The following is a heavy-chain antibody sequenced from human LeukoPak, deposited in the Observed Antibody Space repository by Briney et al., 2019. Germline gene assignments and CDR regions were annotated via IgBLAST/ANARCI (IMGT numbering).Heavy chain of an antibody. CDR1: GGSITSSY. D-gene: IGHD3-22*01. Sequence: SETLSLTCTVSGGSITSSYWSWIRQPPGKRLEWIGYIYHTGRTTYNPSFKSRVTISVDMSKNQFSLKLNSVTAADTAMYYCARGNYSSAYWGGGTLVIVSS. V-gene: IGHV4-59*01. J-gene: IGHJ4*02. CDR2: IYHTGRT. CDR3: ARGNYSSAY.